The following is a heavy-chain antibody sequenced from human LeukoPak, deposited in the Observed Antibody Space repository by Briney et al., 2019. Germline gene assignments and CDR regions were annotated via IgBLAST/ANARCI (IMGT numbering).Heavy chain of an antibody. Sequence: GGSLRLSCAASGFTFSSYGMHWVRQAPGKGLEWVAVISYDGSNKYYADSVKGRFTISRDNSKNTLYLQMNSLRAEDTAVYYCARILDSASGELGYWGQGTLVTVSS. CDR2: ISYDGSNK. V-gene: IGHV3-30*03. D-gene: IGHD1-26*01. J-gene: IGHJ4*02. CDR1: GFTFSSYG. CDR3: ARILDSASGELGY.